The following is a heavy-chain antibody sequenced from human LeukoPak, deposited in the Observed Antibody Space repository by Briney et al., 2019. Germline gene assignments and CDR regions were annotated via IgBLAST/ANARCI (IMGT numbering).Heavy chain of an antibody. D-gene: IGHD4-23*01. CDR3: ARLSYGGFDC. CDR1: GFTFRNYA. CDR2: ISGSGGST. Sequence: GGSLRLSCAASGFTFRNYAMNWVRQAPGRGLEWVSGISGSGGSTYYADSVKGRFTISRDNSKNTLYLQMNSLRAEDTAVYYCARLSYGGFDCWGQGTLVTVSS. V-gene: IGHV3-23*01. J-gene: IGHJ4*02.